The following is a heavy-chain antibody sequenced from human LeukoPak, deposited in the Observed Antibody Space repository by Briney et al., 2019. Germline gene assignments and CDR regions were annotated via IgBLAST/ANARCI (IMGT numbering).Heavy chain of an antibody. J-gene: IGHJ3*02. CDR3: AKDPRYCSSTSCYRGTGAFDI. Sequence: GGSLRLSCAASGFTFSSYAMSWVRQAPGKGLEWVSAISGSGGSTYYADSVKGRFTISRDNSKNTLYLQMNSLRAEDTAVYYCAKDPRYCSSTSCYRGTGAFDIWGQGTMVTVSS. CDR2: ISGSGGST. V-gene: IGHV3-23*01. D-gene: IGHD2-2*02. CDR1: GFTFSSYA.